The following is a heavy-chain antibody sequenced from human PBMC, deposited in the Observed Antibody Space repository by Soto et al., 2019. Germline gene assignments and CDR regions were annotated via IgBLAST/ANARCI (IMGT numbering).Heavy chain of an antibody. V-gene: IGHV4-4*07. CDR3: ARDNYFDTSGYYPVFDC. D-gene: IGHD3-22*01. CDR1: GGSISDAYY. CDR2: FYTTGST. J-gene: IGHJ4*02. Sequence: SETLSLTCTVSGGSISDAYYWSWIRQSAGKGLEWIGRFYTTGSTSYNPSLRSRVTMSVDTSKNQLSLSLSSVTAADTAVYFCARDNYFDTSGYYPVFDCWGQGSLVTVSS.